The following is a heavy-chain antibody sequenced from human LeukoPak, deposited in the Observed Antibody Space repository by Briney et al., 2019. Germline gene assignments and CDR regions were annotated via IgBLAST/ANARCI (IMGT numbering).Heavy chain of an antibody. J-gene: IGHJ3*02. D-gene: IGHD4-17*01. CDR3: AREGFDGDYDIDAFDI. V-gene: IGHV4-39*07. Sequence: SETLSLTCTVSGGSISSSSYYWGWIRQPPGKGLEWIGEINHSGSTNYNPSLKSRVTISVDTSKDQFSLKLSSVTAADTAVYYCAREGFDGDYDIDAFDIWGQGTMVTVSS. CDR1: GGSISSSSYY. CDR2: INHSGST.